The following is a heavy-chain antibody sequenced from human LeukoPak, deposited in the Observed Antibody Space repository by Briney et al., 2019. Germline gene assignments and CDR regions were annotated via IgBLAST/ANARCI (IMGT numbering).Heavy chain of an antibody. CDR1: GFTFSSYS. Sequence: GGSLRLSCAASGFTFSSYSMNWVRQAPGKGLEWVSSISSSSTYVYYADSVKGRFTISRDNAKNSLYLQMNSLRAEDTAVYYCARDRYSSMWSVFEYWGQGALVTVSS. CDR3: ARDRYSSMWSVFEY. D-gene: IGHD6-13*01. CDR2: ISSSSTYV. J-gene: IGHJ4*02. V-gene: IGHV3-21*01.